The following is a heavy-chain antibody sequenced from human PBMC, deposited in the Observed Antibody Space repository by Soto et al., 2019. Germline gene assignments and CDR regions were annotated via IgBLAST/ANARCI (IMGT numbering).Heavy chain of an antibody. CDR3: ARNLSGGNYYYHGLDA. D-gene: IGHD1-26*01. CDR1: GFTFSDYD. J-gene: IGHJ6*02. Sequence: EVQLVESGGGLVKPGGSLRLSCAASGFTFSDYDMTWVRQAPGKGLEWVSSITSNSIYKYSADALKVQFTIPKDKAKNTLFLQNNSMRAEDTAVYYCARNLSGGNYYYHGLDAWGQGTTVTVSS. CDR2: ITSNSIYK. V-gene: IGHV3-21*01.